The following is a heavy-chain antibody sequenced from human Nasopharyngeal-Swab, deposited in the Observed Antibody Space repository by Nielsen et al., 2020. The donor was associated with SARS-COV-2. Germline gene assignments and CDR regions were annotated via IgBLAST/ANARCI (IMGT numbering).Heavy chain of an antibody. CDR1: GDSVSSGSYY. Sequence: SETLSLTCTVSGDSVSSGSYYWSWIGQPPGKEVEWIGYIYNSGSTNYNPSLKSRVSISADTSKNQFSLKLSPVTAADTAVYYCARDYAGNYDHYSSMDVWGQGTTVTVSS. D-gene: IGHD4-11*01. J-gene: IGHJ6*02. CDR3: ARDYAGNYDHYSSMDV. V-gene: IGHV4-61*01. CDR2: IYNSGST.